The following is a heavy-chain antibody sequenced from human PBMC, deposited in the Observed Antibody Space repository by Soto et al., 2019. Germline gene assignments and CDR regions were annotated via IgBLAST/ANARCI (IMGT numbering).Heavy chain of an antibody. CDR2: ISWDGGTT. D-gene: IGHD6-13*01. CDR3: AKDSGGSSWWSGSYYAMDG. V-gene: IGHV3-43*01. Sequence: GFTFDDYTMHWVRQAPGKGLEWVSLISWDGGTTYYADSVKGRFTISRDNSKTSLYLQMNSLRTEDTALYYCAKDSGGSSWWSGSYYAMDGWGQGTTVTVSS. CDR1: GFTFDDYT. J-gene: IGHJ6*02.